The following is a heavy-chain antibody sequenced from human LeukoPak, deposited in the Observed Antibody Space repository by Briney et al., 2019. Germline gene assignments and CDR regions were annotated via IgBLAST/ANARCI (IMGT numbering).Heavy chain of an antibody. Sequence: ASVKVSCKASGYTFTGYYMHWVRQAPAQGLEWMGWIILNSRATNYAQNFQVRVTMTRDASVSTAYMELSRLTSDDTAVYYCARQLGATSRDYWGQGTLVTVSS. CDR3: ARQLGATSRDY. CDR1: GYTFTGYY. D-gene: IGHD1-26*01. J-gene: IGHJ4*02. CDR2: IILNSRAT. V-gene: IGHV1-2*02.